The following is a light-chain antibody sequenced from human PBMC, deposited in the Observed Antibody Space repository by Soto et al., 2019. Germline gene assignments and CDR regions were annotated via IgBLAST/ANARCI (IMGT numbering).Light chain of an antibody. CDR1: QSVGNF. J-gene: IGKJ5*01. V-gene: IGKV3-11*01. Sequence: EVVLTQSPAILSLSPGERATLSCRASQSVGNFLTWYQQKPGQAPRLLIYDASTRATGIPARFSGSGSGTDFTLTVNSLQPEDFATYYCQQGYTSAITFGQGTRLEIK. CDR2: DAS. CDR3: QQGYTSAIT.